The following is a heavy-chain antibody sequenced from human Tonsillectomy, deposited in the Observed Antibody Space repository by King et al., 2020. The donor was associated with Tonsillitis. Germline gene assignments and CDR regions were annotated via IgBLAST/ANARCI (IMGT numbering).Heavy chain of an antibody. D-gene: IGHD1-26*01. J-gene: IGHJ3*02. CDR2: IKQDGSEK. CDR3: ARDPGPLYSGSFDAFDI. Sequence: VQLVESGGGLVQPGGSLRVSCAASGFTFSSYWMSWVRQAPGKGLEWVANIKQDGSEKYYVVSVKGRFTISRDNAKNSLYLQMNSLRAEDTAVYYCARDPGPLYSGSFDAFDIWGQGTMVTVSS. V-gene: IGHV3-7*03. CDR1: GFTFSSYW.